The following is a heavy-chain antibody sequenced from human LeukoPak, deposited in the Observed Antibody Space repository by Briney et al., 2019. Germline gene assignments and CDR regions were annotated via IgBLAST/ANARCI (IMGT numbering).Heavy chain of an antibody. CDR1: GGSISSGSYY. Sequence: SETLSLTCTVSGGSISSGSYYWSWIRQPAGKGLEWIGRIYTSGSTNYNPSRKSRVTISVDTSKNQFSLKLRSVTAADTAVYYCARAAAQYYDFWSGYYAGDYYYYMDVWGKGTTVTVSS. CDR3: ARAAAQYYDFWSGYYAGDYYYYMDV. J-gene: IGHJ6*03. CDR2: IYTSGST. D-gene: IGHD3-3*01. V-gene: IGHV4-61*02.